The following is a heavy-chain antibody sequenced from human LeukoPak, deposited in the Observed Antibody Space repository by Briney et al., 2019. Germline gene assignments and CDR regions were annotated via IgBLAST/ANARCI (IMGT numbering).Heavy chain of an antibody. CDR3: TRDKLELRQFDY. CDR2: IKSKPDGGAI. Sequence: GGSLRLSCAASGFTFSNAWMSWVRQAPGKGLEWVGRIKSKPDGGAIDHAAPVKGRFIISRDDSKDMLYLQMNSLKTEDTGVYYCTRDKLELRQFDYWGQGTLVTVSS. D-gene: IGHD1-26*01. V-gene: IGHV3-15*01. CDR1: GFTFSNAW. J-gene: IGHJ4*02.